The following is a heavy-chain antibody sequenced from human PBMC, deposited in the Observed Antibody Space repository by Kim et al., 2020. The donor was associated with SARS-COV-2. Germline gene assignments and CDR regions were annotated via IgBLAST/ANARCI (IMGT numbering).Heavy chain of an antibody. CDR3: ARGRPTLWFGEYYYGMDV. D-gene: IGHD3-10*01. V-gene: IGHV4-34*01. J-gene: IGHJ6*02. Sequence: KSRVTISVDTSKHQFSLKLSSVTAADTAVYYCARGRPTLWFGEYYYGMDVWGQGTTVTVSS.